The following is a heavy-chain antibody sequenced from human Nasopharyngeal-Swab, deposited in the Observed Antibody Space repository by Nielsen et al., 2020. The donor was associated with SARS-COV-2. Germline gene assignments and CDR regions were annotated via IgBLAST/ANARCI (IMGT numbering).Heavy chain of an antibody. Sequence: GGSLRLSCAASGFTFSSYAMHWARQAPGKGLEWVAVISYDGSNKYYADSVKGRFTISRDNSKNTLYLQMNSLRAEDTAVYYCARGLKYSSGWYSYYYYGMDVWGQGTTVTVSS. J-gene: IGHJ6*02. CDR2: ISYDGSNK. CDR3: ARGLKYSSGWYSYYYYGMDV. CDR1: GFTFSSYA. D-gene: IGHD6-19*01. V-gene: IGHV3-30-3*01.